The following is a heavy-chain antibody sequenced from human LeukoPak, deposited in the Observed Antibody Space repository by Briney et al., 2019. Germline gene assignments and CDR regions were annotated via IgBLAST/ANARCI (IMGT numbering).Heavy chain of an antibody. V-gene: IGHV3-23*01. CDR2: ISGSGGTT. D-gene: IGHD3-3*01. Sequence: PGGSLRLSCAASGFTFSSYAMRWVRQAPGKGLEWVAYISGSGGTTYYADSVKGRFTISRDNSRNTLYLQMNSLRAEDTAVYYCAKPRWSGGSGGFDYWGQGTLVTVSS. J-gene: IGHJ4*02. CDR1: GFTFSSYA. CDR3: AKPRWSGGSGGFDY.